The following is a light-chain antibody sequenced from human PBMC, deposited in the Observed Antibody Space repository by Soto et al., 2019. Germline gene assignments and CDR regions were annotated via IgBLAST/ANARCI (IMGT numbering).Light chain of an antibody. V-gene: IGKV3-11*01. Sequence: ELVLTQSPATLSLSPGARATLSCRASQTVSSSLAWYQQKPGQAPRLLIYEVSNRATGIPARFSVSGSGADLTITISSLEPGDGEVYDGQQRSNWPITFGQGTRLEIK. CDR1: QTVSSS. CDR3: QQRSNWPIT. J-gene: IGKJ5*01. CDR2: EVS.